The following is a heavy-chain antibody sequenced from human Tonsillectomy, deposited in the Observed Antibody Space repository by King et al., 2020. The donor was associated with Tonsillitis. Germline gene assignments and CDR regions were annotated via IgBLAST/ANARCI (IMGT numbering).Heavy chain of an antibody. CDR2: ISSRSSYI. Sequence: VQLVDSGGGLVEPGGSLRLSCAASGFTFSSYSMTWVRQAPGKGLEWVSSISSRSSYIYYADSVEGRFTISRDDAKNSLYLQMNSLRAEDTAVYYCAREAFRYDILTGFYGMDVWGQGTTVTVFS. J-gene: IGHJ6*02. CDR1: GFTFSSYS. D-gene: IGHD3-9*01. CDR3: AREAFRYDILTGFYGMDV. V-gene: IGHV3-21*01.